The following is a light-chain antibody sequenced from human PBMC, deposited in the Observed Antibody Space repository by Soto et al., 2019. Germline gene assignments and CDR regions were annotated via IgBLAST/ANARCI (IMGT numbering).Light chain of an antibody. CDR2: DAS. CDR3: QHYNDWVKT. Sequence: EIVMTQSPATLSVSPGERVTLSCRASQSVSSNLAWYQQKPGQAPRLLIYDASTRATGIPARFSGSGSGTEFTLTINSLQSEDFAVYYCQHYNDWVKTFGQGTKLEIK. J-gene: IGKJ2*01. CDR1: QSVSSN. V-gene: IGKV3-15*01.